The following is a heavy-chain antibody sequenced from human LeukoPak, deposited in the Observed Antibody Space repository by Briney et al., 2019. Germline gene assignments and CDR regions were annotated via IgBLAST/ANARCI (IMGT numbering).Heavy chain of an antibody. Sequence: GGSLRLSCAASGFTFKTFAMNWVRQVPGKGLEWVAFIRFDGTVAEYADSVRGRFTISRDNSQNTLYLQMDSLRPEDTAAYRCVKDKEYSLLYHFDSWGQGALVTVSS. V-gene: IGHV3-30*02. D-gene: IGHD3-16*02. CDR2: IRFDGTVA. CDR1: GFTFKTFA. J-gene: IGHJ4*02. CDR3: VKDKEYSLLYHFDS.